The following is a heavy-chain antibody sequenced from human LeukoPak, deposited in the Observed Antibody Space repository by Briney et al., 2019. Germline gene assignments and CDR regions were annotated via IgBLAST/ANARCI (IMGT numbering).Heavy chain of an antibody. CDR2: IYTSGST. J-gene: IGHJ4*02. CDR1: GGSISSGGYY. Sequence: PSQTLSLTCTVSGGSISSGGYYWSWIRQPAGKGLEWIGRIYTSGSTNYNPSLKSRVTISVDTSKNQFSLKLSSVTAADTAVYYCASLRLGELYFDYWGQGTLVTVSS. V-gene: IGHV4-61*02. CDR3: ASLRLGELYFDY. D-gene: IGHD3-16*01.